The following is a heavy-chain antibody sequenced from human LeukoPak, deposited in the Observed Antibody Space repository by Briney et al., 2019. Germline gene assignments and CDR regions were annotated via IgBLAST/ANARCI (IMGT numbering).Heavy chain of an antibody. Sequence: ETLSLTCTVSGGSISSSSYYWGWIRQPPGKGLEWIGSIYYSGSTYYNPSLKSRVTISVDTSKNQFSLKLSSVTAADTAVYYCARQRYCSSTSCYRNDEYFQHWGQGTLVTVSS. D-gene: IGHD2-2*02. V-gene: IGHV4-39*01. CDR1: GGSISSSSYY. CDR3: ARQRYCSSTSCYRNDEYFQH. J-gene: IGHJ1*01. CDR2: IYYSGST.